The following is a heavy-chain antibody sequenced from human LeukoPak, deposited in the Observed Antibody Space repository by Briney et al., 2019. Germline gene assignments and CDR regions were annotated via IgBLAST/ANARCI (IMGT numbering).Heavy chain of an antibody. J-gene: IGHJ4*02. Sequence: GGSLRLSCAASGFTFSSYWMSWVRQAPGKGLEGVANIKQDGSEKYYVDSVKGRFTISRDNAKNSLYLQMNSLGAEDTAVYYCARAPYCIGGSCRFDYWGQGTLVTVSS. CDR2: IKQDGSEK. CDR3: ARAPYCIGGSCRFDY. V-gene: IGHV3-7*03. D-gene: IGHD2-15*01. CDR1: GFTFSSYW.